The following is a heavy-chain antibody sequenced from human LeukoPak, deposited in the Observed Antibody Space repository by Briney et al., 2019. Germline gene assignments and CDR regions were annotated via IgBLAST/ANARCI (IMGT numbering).Heavy chain of an antibody. Sequence: PGGSLSLSCATSGFTLSNFAMSCVRQAPGGAVEWGSSTSGSGGQTNHAGSVKGRLILSRDNSRNTLYLQMKSLKAEDTAVYYCAKELYGAGSYPQLDWGQRTLVPVSS. D-gene: IGHD3-10*01. CDR1: GFTLSNFA. V-gene: IGHV3-23*01. CDR3: AKELYGAGSYPQLD. J-gene: IGHJ4*02. CDR2: TSGSGGQT.